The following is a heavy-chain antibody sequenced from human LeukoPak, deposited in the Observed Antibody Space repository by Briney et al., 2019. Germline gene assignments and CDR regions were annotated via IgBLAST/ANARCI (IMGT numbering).Heavy chain of an antibody. J-gene: IGHJ6*02. CDR1: GYTFTSYG. Sequence: ASVKVSCKASGYTFTSYGISWVRRAPGQGLEWMGWISAYNGNTNYAQKLQGRVTMTTDTSTSTAYMELSSLRSEDTAVYYCASPYSPYYYYGMDVWGQGTTVTVSS. CDR2: ISAYNGNT. V-gene: IGHV1-18*01. CDR3: ASPYSPYYYYGMDV. D-gene: IGHD2-15*01.